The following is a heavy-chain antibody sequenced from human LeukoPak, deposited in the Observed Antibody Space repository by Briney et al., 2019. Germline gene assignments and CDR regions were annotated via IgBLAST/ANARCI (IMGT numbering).Heavy chain of an antibody. Sequence: SVKVSCKASGGTFSSYTISWVRQAPGQGLEWVGGIIPIFGTANYAQKFQGRVTITADEPTSTAYMELSSLRSEDTAVYYCATTNNFIGSGSYYSDAFDIWGQGTMVTVSS. CDR1: GGTFSSYT. CDR2: IIPIFGTA. CDR3: ATTNNFIGSGSYYSDAFDI. D-gene: IGHD3-10*01. J-gene: IGHJ3*02. V-gene: IGHV1-69*01.